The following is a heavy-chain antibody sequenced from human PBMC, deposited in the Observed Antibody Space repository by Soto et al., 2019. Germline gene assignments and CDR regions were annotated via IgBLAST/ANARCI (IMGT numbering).Heavy chain of an antibody. CDR1: GYTFTGYY. CDR3: ARDYYDSSGYYHNWFDP. Sequence: ASVKVSCKASGYTFTGYYMHWVLQAPGQVLEWMGWINPNSGGTNYAQKFQGRVTMTRDTSISTAYMELSRLRSDDTAVYYCARDYYDSSGYYHNWFDPWGQGTLVTVSS. CDR2: INPNSGGT. D-gene: IGHD3-22*01. V-gene: IGHV1-2*02. J-gene: IGHJ5*02.